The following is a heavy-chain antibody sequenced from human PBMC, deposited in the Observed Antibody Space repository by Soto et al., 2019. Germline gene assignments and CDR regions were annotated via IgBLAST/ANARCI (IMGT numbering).Heavy chain of an antibody. CDR1: GGTFSSYA. CDR2: IIPIFGTA. V-gene: IGHV1-69*01. D-gene: IGHD2-15*01. Sequence: QVQLVQSGAEVKKPGSSVKVSCKASGGTFSSYAISWVRQAPGQGLEWMGGIIPIFGTANYAQKFQGRVTITADESTSTAYMELSSLRSEDTAVYYCARVSTPLVDIDAYYYYGMDVWGQGTTVTVSS. CDR3: ARVSTPLVDIDAYYYYGMDV. J-gene: IGHJ6*02.